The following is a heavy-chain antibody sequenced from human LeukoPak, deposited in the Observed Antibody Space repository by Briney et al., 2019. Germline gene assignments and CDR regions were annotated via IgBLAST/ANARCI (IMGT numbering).Heavy chain of an antibody. J-gene: IGHJ6*03. Sequence: GGSLRLXCAASGFTFSRYWMHWGRQAPGKGLVWVSRIDSDGTNIDYADSVKGRFTISRDNAKNTVYLQMNSLRDEDTAVYYCAISDYQLLYYYYYMDVWGKGTTVTVSS. CDR3: AISDYQLLYYYYYMDV. CDR2: IDSDGTNI. CDR1: GFTFSRYW. D-gene: IGHD2-2*01. V-gene: IGHV3-74*01.